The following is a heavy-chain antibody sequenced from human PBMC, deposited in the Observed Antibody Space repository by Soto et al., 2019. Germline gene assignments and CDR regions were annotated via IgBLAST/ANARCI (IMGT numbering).Heavy chain of an antibody. CDR2: ISYDGSNK. V-gene: IGHV3-30-3*01. D-gene: IGHD6-13*01. Sequence: TGGSLRLSCAASGFTFSSYAMHWVRQAPGKGLEWVAVISYDGSNKYYADSVKGRFTISRDNSKNTLYLQMNSLRAEDTAVYYCARGGYSSSWHNWFDPWGQGTLVTVSS. CDR1: GFTFSSYA. J-gene: IGHJ5*02. CDR3: ARGGYSSSWHNWFDP.